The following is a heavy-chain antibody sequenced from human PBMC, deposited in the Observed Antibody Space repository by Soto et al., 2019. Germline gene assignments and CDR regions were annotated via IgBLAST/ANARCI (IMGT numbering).Heavy chain of an antibody. D-gene: IGHD6-13*01. CDR1: GFSLSTSGLS. CDR3: AHSAAAAVRFAY. CDR2: IYWDDDK. J-gene: IGHJ4*02. Sequence: QITLKESGPTLVKPTQTLTLTCTFSGFSLSTSGLSVGWIRQPPGKALEWIALIYWDDDKRYSPSLKSRVTIPKDPSQNQVVLTMTNMDPVDTATYYWAHSAAAAVRFAYWGQGTLVTVSS. V-gene: IGHV2-5*02.